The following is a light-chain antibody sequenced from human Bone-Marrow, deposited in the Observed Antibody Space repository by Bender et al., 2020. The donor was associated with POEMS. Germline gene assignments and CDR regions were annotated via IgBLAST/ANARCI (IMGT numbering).Light chain of an antibody. V-gene: IGLV2-23*01. CDR1: SSDVGNYNL. CDR3: CSYAGSSTFA. CDR2: EAN. J-gene: IGLJ2*01. Sequence: QSALTQPASVSGSPGQSITISCTGTSSDVGNYNLVSWYQQHPGRAPKLIIYEANKRPSGVSKRFSGSKSGNTASLTISGLQAGDEADYHCCSYAGSSTFAFGGGTKLTVL.